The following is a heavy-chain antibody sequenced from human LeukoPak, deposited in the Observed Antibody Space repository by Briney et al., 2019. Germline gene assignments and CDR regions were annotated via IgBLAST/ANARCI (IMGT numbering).Heavy chain of an antibody. D-gene: IGHD2-2*01. CDR2: INPNSGGT. Sequence: ASVKVSCKASGYTFTGYYMHWVRQAPGQGLEWMGWINPNSGGTNYAQKFQGRVTMTRDTSISTAYMELSRLRSDDTAVYYCARDGDCSSTSCWTYYYGTDVWGQGTTVTVSS. CDR3: ARDGDCSSTSCWTYYYGTDV. CDR1: GYTFTGYY. J-gene: IGHJ6*02. V-gene: IGHV1-2*02.